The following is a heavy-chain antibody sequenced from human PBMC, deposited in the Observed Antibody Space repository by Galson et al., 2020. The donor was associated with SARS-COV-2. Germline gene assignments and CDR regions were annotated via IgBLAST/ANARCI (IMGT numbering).Heavy chain of an antibody. J-gene: IGHJ4*02. CDR2: ISDHNGNT. CDR1: GYTFTSYG. CDR3: ARERIRDGDASYY. Sequence: ASVKVSCKAFGYTFTSYGISWVRQAPGQGLEWMGWISDHNGNTDYAQKFQGRVTMTTDTATSTAYMALRSLRSDDTAVYYCARERIRDGDASYYWGQGTRVTGSS. V-gene: IGHV1-18*01. D-gene: IGHD4-17*01.